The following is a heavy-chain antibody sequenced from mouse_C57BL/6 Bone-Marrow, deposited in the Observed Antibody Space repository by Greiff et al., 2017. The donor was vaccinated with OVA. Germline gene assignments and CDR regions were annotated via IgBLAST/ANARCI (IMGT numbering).Heavy chain of an antibody. J-gene: IGHJ2*01. CDR3: ARWLRRVYFDY. Sequence: QVQLQQSGAELVKPGASVKISCKASGYAFSSYWMNWVKQRPGQGLEWIGYINPSSGYTKYNQKFKDKATLTADKSSSTAYMQLSSLTYEDSAVYYCARWLRRVYFDYWGQGTTLTVSS. D-gene: IGHD2-2*01. CDR2: INPSSGYT. V-gene: IGHV1-7*01. CDR1: GYAFSSYW.